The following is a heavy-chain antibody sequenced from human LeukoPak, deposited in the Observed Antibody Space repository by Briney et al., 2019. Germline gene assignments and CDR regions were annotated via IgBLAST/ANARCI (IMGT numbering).Heavy chain of an antibody. CDR1: GGSISSYY. CDR3: ARGGNYGDYDGYFDY. CDR2: FYYSWST. D-gene: IGHD4-17*01. J-gene: IGHJ4*02. Sequence: SETXSLTCTVSGGSISSYYWSWLRQXPGKGLEWVGFFYYSWSTNYNPSLRSLVTISVDPSKNQFSLKLSSVTAADTAVYYCARGGNYGDYDGYFDYWGQGTLVTVSS. V-gene: IGHV4-59*08.